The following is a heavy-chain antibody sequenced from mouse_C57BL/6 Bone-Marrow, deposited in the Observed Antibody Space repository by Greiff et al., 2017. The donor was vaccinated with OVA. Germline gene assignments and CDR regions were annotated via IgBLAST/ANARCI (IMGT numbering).Heavy chain of an antibody. CDR1: GYTFTSYW. CDR3: ARLGNYYGSSYGCAY. D-gene: IGHD1-1*01. Sequence: QVQLQQPGAELVKPGASVKMSCKASGYTFTSYWITWVKQRPGQGLEWIGDIYPGSGSTNYNKKFKSKATLTVDTSSSTAYMQLSSLTSEDSAVYYCARLGNYYGSSYGCAYWGQGTLVTVSA. J-gene: IGHJ3*01. CDR2: IYPGSGST. V-gene: IGHV1-55*01.